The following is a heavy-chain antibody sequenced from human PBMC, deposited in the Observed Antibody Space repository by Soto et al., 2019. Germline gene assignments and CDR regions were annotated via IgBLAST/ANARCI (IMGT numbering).Heavy chain of an antibody. D-gene: IGHD5-12*01. Sequence: EVQLLGSGGGLVQPGGSLRLSWAASGFTFSSNAMGWVRQAPGKGLEWVSHISGSGGVTYYADSVKGRFTISRDNSKNTLNLQMNRLRVEDTAVYYCAREGVYSDYGDAFDIWGQGTMVTVSS. V-gene: IGHV3-23*01. CDR1: GFTFSSNA. CDR3: AREGVYSDYGDAFDI. CDR2: ISGSGGVT. J-gene: IGHJ3*02.